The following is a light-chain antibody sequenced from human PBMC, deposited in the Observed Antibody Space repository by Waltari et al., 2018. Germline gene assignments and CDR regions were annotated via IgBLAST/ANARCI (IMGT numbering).Light chain of an antibody. V-gene: IGKV3-15*01. CDR1: QSVSSN. CDR3: QQYNNWPPYT. J-gene: IGKJ2*01. Sequence: ETVMTQSPATLSLSQGERATLSCRASQSVSSNLAWYQQKPGQAPRLLIYGASIRATGIPARFSGSGSGTEFTLTISSLQSEDFAVYYCQQYNNWPPYTFGQGTKLEI. CDR2: GAS.